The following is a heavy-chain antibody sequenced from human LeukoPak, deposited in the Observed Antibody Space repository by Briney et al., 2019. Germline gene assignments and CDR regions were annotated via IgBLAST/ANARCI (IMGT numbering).Heavy chain of an antibody. J-gene: IGHJ4*02. D-gene: IGHD6-19*01. CDR3: ARGTLYRGWSYYLDF. CDR1: GDSISLSFCY. V-gene: IGHV4-39*07. CDR2: VYYSGTT. Sequence: SETLSLTCSVSGDSISLSFCYWGWIRQPPGKALEWIGSVYYSGTTSYNPSLKSRVTISVDMSKNHFSLRLRSVTAADTAMYYCARGTLYRGWSYYLDFWGQGSQVTVSS.